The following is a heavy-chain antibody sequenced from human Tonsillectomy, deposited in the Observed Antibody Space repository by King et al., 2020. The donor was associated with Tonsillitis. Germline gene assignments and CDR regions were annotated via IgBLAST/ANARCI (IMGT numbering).Heavy chain of an antibody. D-gene: IGHD3-3*01. CDR2: IYHSGST. V-gene: IGHV4-34*01. CDR1: GGSFSVYY. Sequence: VQLQQWGAGLLKPSETLSLTCAVYGGSFSVYYCSWIRQPPGKGLEWIGDIYHSGSTNYNPSLKSRVTISLDTSKNQFSLKLSSVTAADTAVYYCARGKYDVWSGYPDYFDYWGQGTLVTVSS. CDR3: ARGKYDVWSGYPDYFDY. J-gene: IGHJ4*02.